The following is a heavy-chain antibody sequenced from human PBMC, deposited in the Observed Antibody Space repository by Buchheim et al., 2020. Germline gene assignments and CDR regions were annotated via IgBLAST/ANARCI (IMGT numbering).Heavy chain of an antibody. CDR3: ARDGAYYDILTGYYTGNYYYYGMDV. CDR1: GFTFSSYA. Sequence: QVQLVESGGGVVQPGRSLRLSCAASGFTFSSYAMHWVRQAPGKGLEWVAVISYDGSNKYYADSVKGRFTISRDNSKNTLYLQMNSLRAEDTAVYYCARDGAYYDILTGYYTGNYYYYGMDVWGQGTT. V-gene: IGHV3-30*04. D-gene: IGHD3-9*01. J-gene: IGHJ6*02. CDR2: ISYDGSNK.